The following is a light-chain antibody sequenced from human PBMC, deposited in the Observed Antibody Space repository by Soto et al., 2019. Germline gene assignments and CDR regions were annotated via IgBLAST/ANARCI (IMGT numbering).Light chain of an antibody. Sequence: QSVLTQPSSVSGTPGQGVTIACSGSISNIGNNYVYWFQQLPGTAHKVLSNRNDQRPSGVPDRFSGSKSGTSASLAISGLRYDDEADYYCAAWNDSVRSYVFGTGTKLTVL. V-gene: IGLV1-47*01. CDR2: RND. J-gene: IGLJ1*01. CDR3: AAWNDSVRSYV. CDR1: ISNIGNNY.